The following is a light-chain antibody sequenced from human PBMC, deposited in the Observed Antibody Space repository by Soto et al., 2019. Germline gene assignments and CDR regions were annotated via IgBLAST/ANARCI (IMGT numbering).Light chain of an antibody. CDR1: SSDVGGYNY. J-gene: IGLJ2*01. Sequence: QSALTQPASVSGSPGQSITISCTGTSSDVGGYNYVSWYQQHPGMAPKLMIYAVSNRPSGVSNRFSGSKSSNTASLTISGLQAEDEAHYYCSSYASSSSPYVVFGGGTTLTVL. CDR2: AVS. V-gene: IGLV2-14*01. CDR3: SSYASSSSPYVV.